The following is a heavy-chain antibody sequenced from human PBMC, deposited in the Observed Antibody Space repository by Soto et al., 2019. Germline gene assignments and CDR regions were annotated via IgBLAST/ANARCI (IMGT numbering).Heavy chain of an antibody. D-gene: IGHD2-21*02. V-gene: IGHV1-69*04. CDR1: GGTFSSYT. J-gene: IGHJ2*01. Sequence: ASVKVSCKASGGTFSSYTISWVRQAPGQGLEWMGRIIPILGIANYAQKFQGRVTITADKSTSTAYMELSSLRSEDTAVYYCARDRVGVVTANHYWYFDLWGRGTLVTVSS. CDR2: IIPILGIA. CDR3: ARDRVGVVTANHYWYFDL.